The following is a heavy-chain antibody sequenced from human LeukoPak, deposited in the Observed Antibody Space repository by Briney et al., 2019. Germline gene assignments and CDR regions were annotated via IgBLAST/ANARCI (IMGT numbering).Heavy chain of an antibody. CDR2: ISSNGGST. J-gene: IGHJ4*02. CDR3: VKGRITMVRGVFDY. V-gene: IGHV3-64D*09. Sequence: GGSLRLSCSASGFTFSSYAMHWVRQAPGKGLVYVSAISSNGGSTYYADPVKGRFTISRDNSKNTLYLQMSSLRAEDTAVYYCVKGRITMVRGVFDYWGQGTLVTVSS. D-gene: IGHD3-10*01. CDR1: GFTFSSYA.